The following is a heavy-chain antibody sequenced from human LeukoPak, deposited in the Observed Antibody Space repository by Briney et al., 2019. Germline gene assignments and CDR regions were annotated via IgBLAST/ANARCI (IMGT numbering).Heavy chain of an antibody. CDR3: AKGKINHDGAFDA. CDR1: GFTFDDYA. D-gene: IGHD5-24*01. CDR2: ISDSGGST. J-gene: IGHJ3*01. V-gene: IGHV3-23*01. Sequence: GGSLRLSCAASGFTFDDYAMSWVRQAPGKGLEWVSGISDSGGSTYYADSVKGRFTISRDNSKKQLFLQVDSLRVEDTAVYYCAKGKINHDGAFDAWGQGTRVTVSS.